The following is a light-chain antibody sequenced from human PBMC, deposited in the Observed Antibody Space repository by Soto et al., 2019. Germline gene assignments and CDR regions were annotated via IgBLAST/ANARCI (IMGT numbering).Light chain of an antibody. V-gene: IGKV3-15*01. J-gene: IGKJ5*01. CDR2: DTS. Sequence: ETVMTGSPCTLSVYLGERARLSCRASQSVSIHLAWYQQKPGQAPRLLIYDTSTRATGIPARFSGSGSGTEFTLTISSLQSEDFAVYYCQQYSNWPPITFGQGTRLEIK. CDR3: QQYSNWPPIT. CDR1: QSVSIH.